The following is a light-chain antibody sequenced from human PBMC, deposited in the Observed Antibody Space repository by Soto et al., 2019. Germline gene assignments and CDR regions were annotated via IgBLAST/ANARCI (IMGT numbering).Light chain of an antibody. CDR1: QSLTDSDDGNTY. Sequence: DIVMTQSPHSLPVTPGEPASISCSPNQSLTDSDDGNTYLAWYQQKPGQAPRLVIVGSFARATGIPARFSGSGSGSEFTLTISGLQSEDFAVYYCQQYNDRPPITLGQGTRLEI. CDR3: QQYNDRPPIT. V-gene: IGKV3-15*01. J-gene: IGKJ5*01. CDR2: GSF.